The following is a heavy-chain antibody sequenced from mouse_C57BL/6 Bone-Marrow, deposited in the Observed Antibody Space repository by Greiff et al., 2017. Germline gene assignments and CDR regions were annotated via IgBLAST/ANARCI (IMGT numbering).Heavy chain of an antibody. CDR3: ARGDSSGSWFAY. CDR1: GFSLTSYG. J-gene: IGHJ3*01. CDR2: IWSGGST. Sequence: VQLQQSGPGLVQPSQSLSITCTVSGFSLTSYGVHWVRQSPGKGLEWLGVIWSGGSTDYNAAFISRLSISKDNSKSKVFFKMNSLQADDTAIYYCARGDSSGSWFAYWGQGTLVTVSA. D-gene: IGHD3-2*02. V-gene: IGHV2-2*01.